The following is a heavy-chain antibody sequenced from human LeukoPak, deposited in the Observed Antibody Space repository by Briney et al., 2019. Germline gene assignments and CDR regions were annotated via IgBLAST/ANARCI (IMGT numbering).Heavy chain of an antibody. D-gene: IGHD6-6*01. Sequence: TGGSLRLSCAASGFTFSSYSMNWVRQAPGKGLEWVSYISSSSSNMYYADSVKGRSTISRDSAKNSLCLQMNSLRAEDTAVYYCAREYSSSSGRSFDYWGQGTLVIVSS. V-gene: IGHV3-48*01. CDR1: GFTFSSYS. CDR2: ISSSSSNM. J-gene: IGHJ4*02. CDR3: AREYSSSSGRSFDY.